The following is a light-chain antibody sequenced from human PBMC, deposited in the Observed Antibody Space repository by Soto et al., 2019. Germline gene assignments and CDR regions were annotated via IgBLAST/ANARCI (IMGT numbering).Light chain of an antibody. Sequence: IVMTQSPVTLSVSPGERVSLSCRASQSIGSSLAWYQQKRGQAPRLLIYGASTRATGIPGRFSGRGSGTEFTLTISGLQSEDFAVYYCQHYTNWPPITFGQGTRLEMK. CDR3: QHYTNWPPIT. CDR2: GAS. CDR1: QSIGSS. J-gene: IGKJ5*01. V-gene: IGKV3-15*01.